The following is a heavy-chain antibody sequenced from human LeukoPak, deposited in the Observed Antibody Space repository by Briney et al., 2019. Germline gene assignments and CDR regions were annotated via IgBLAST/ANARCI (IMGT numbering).Heavy chain of an antibody. J-gene: IGHJ6*03. V-gene: IGHV3-7*01. CDR2: IKQDGSEK. Sequence: GGSLRLSCAASGFTFSSYWMSWVRQAPGKGLEWVANIKQDGSEKYYVDSVKGRSSISRDNAKSSLYLEMNSLRAEDTAVYYCARDEDYGDYPGYYYYMDVWGKGTTVTVSS. CDR1: GFTFSSYW. D-gene: IGHD4-17*01. CDR3: ARDEDYGDYPGYYYYMDV.